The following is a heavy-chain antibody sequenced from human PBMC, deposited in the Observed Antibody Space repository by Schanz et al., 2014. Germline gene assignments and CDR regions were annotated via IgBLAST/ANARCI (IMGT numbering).Heavy chain of an antibody. CDR3: AKGMGYCSGGTCYDYYYYGLDV. J-gene: IGHJ6*02. D-gene: IGHD2-15*01. V-gene: IGHV3-23*04. CDR1: GFTFSTYA. CDR2: ISGSGGSK. Sequence: QLVGSGGGLIQPGGSLRLSCAASGFTFSTYAMSWVRQAPGKGLEWVSGISGSGGSKYYADSVKGRFTISRDNSENTLYLQMNSLSADDTAVFYCAKGMGYCSGGTCYDYYYYGLDVWGQGTTVTVSS.